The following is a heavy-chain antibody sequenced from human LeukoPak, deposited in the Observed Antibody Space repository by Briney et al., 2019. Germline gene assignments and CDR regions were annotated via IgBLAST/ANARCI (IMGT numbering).Heavy chain of an antibody. CDR2: IFRSGST. CDR1: GYSISSGFY. Sequence: SETLSLTCSVSGYSISSGFYWGWIRPPPGKGLEWIGNIFRSGSTYYNTSLKSRVTISVDTSKNQFSLRLNSVTAADTAMYYCAKSGGYGLIDYWGQGTLVTVSS. D-gene: IGHD1-26*01. J-gene: IGHJ4*02. V-gene: IGHV4-38-2*02. CDR3: AKSGGYGLIDY.